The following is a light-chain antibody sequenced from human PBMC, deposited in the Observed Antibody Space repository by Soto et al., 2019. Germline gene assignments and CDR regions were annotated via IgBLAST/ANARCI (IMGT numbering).Light chain of an antibody. Sequence: DIQMTQSPSSLSASVGDRVTITCRASQSISSYLNWYQQKPGKAPKLLIYAASSLQSGVPSRFSGSGSGTDFTLNISSLQPEDFATYYCQQCYSSPLTFGGGTKVDIK. V-gene: IGKV1-39*01. J-gene: IGKJ4*01. CDR3: QQCYSSPLT. CDR1: QSISSY. CDR2: AAS.